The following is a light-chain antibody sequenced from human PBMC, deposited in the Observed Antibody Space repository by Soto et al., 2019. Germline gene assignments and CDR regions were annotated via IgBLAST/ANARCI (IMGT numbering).Light chain of an antibody. CDR3: SSYTSSSTLVV. CDR2: DVT. J-gene: IGLJ2*01. V-gene: IGLV2-14*03. CDR1: SSDVGGYNY. Sequence: QSALTQPASVSGSPGQPITISCSGTSSDVGGYNYVSWYQQHPGKVPKLVIYDVTNRPSGVSNRFSGSKSGNTASLTISGLQAEDEADYYCSSYTSSSTLVVFGGGTKLTVL.